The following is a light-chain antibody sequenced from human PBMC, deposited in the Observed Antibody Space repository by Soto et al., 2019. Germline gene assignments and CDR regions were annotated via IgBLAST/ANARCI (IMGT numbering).Light chain of an antibody. CDR2: DAS. Sequence: DIQMTQSPSTLSASVGDRVTITCRASQSISSWLAWYQQKPGKAPKLLIYDASSLESGVPSRFSGSGSGTDFTLTISSLQPEDIATYYCQQYDNLPPFTFGGGTKVDIK. V-gene: IGKV1-5*01. CDR1: QSISSW. J-gene: IGKJ4*01. CDR3: QQYDNLPPFT.